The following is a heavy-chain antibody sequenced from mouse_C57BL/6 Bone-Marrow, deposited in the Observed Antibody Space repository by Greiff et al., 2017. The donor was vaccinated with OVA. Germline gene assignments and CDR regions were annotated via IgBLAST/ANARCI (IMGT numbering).Heavy chain of an antibody. CDR2: ISSGGDYI. V-gene: IGHV5-9-1*02. J-gene: IGHJ2*01. CDR1: GFTFSSYA. CDR3: TREGLLRYYFDY. D-gene: IGHD1-1*01. Sequence: EVQRVESGEGLVKPGGSLKLSCAASGFTFSSYAMSWVRQTPEKRLEWVAYISSGGDYIYYADTVKGRFTISRDNARNTLYLQMSSLKSEDTAMYYCTREGLLRYYFDYWGQGTTLTVSS.